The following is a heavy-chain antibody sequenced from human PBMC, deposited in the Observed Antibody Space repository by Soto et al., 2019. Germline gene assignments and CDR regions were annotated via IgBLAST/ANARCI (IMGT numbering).Heavy chain of an antibody. CDR2: INHSGST. Sequence: PSETLSLTCAVYGGSFSCYYWSWIRQPPGKGLEWIGEINHSGSTNYNPSLKSRVTISVDTSKNQFSLKLSSVTAADTAVYYCARVRGYSYGYLDYWGQGTLVTVSS. J-gene: IGHJ4*02. V-gene: IGHV4-34*01. CDR3: ARVRGYSYGYLDY. D-gene: IGHD5-18*01. CDR1: GGSFSCYY.